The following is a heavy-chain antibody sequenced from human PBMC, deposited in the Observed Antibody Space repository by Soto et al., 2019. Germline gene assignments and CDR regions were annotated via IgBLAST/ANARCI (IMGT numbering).Heavy chain of an antibody. CDR1: GFTFSSYG. Sequence: SLRLSCAASGFTFSSYGMHWVRQAPGKGLEWVAVIWYDGSNKYYADSVKGRFTISRDNSKNTLYLQMNSLRAEDTAVYYCARDRRFGESTLDYWGQGTLVTVSS. V-gene: IGHV3-33*01. CDR2: IWYDGSNK. CDR3: ARDRRFGESTLDY. J-gene: IGHJ4*02. D-gene: IGHD3-10*01.